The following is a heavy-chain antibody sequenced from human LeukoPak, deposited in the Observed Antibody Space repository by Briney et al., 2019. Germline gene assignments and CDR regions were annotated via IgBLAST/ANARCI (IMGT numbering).Heavy chain of an antibody. CDR1: GGTFSSYA. Sequence: ASVKVSCKASGGTFSSYAISWVRQAPGQGLEGMGRIIPIFGTANYAQKFQGRVTISPDESTSTADMELSSLRSEDTAGYYCARDQMVRTRELDYWGQGTLVTVSS. J-gene: IGHJ4*02. CDR3: ARDQMVRTRELDY. V-gene: IGHV1-69*13. D-gene: IGHD3-10*01. CDR2: IIPIFGTA.